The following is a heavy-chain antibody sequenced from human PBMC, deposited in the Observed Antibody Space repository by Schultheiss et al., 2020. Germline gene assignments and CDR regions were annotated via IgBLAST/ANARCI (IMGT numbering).Heavy chain of an antibody. CDR1: GFTVSSNY. Sequence: GGSLRLSCAASGFTVSSNYMSWVRQAPGKGLEWVSAISGSGGSTYYADSVKGRFTISRDNSKNTLYLQMNSLRAEDTAVYYCARDQAAYYYDSSGYLYWGQGTLVTVSA. V-gene: IGHV3-23*01. D-gene: IGHD3-22*01. CDR2: ISGSGGST. CDR3: ARDQAAYYYDSSGYLY. J-gene: IGHJ4*02.